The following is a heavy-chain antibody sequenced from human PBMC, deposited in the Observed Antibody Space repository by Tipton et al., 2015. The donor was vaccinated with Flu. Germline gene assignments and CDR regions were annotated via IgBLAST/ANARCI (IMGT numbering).Heavy chain of an antibody. CDR2: INDSGSA. Sequence: TLSLTCAVYGGTFSGYYWTWIRQPPGKRLEWIGEINDSGSANYNPSLKSQVTMSVDTSKNQSSLKVKSVTAADTAVYYCARGTGYGTYFDSWGRGTLVTVSS. CDR3: ARGTGYGTYFDS. CDR1: GGTFSGYY. V-gene: IGHV4-34*01. J-gene: IGHJ4*02. D-gene: IGHD5-12*01.